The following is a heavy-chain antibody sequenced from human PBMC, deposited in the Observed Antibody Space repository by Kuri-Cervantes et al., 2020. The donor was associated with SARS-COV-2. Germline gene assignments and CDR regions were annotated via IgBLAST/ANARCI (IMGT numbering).Heavy chain of an antibody. CDR3: ARHFIAGRGWFDP. V-gene: IGHV4-39*01. J-gene: IGHJ5*02. CDR1: GGSISSSSNY. Sequence: SETLSLTCTVSGGSISSSSNYWGWIRQPPGKGLEWIGSIYYSGSTYYNPSRKSRVTISVDTSNTQLSLKLTFVTAADTAVYYCARHFIAGRGWFDPWGQGAVVTVSS. CDR2: IYYSGST. D-gene: IGHD6-6*01.